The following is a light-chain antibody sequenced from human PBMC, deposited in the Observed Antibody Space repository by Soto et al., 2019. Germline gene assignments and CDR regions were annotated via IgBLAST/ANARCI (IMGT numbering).Light chain of an antibody. CDR2: DAS. CDR3: QHCDTYWA. V-gene: IGKV1-5*01. J-gene: IGKJ1*01. CDR1: RNIEWW. Sequence: DIQMTQSPSTLSASLGDRVTITCRASRNIEWWLAWYQQKPGRAPKLLISDASTLETGVPSRFSGGGSGTEFTLTISNLQADDFATYYCQHCDTYWAFGPGTRVEVE.